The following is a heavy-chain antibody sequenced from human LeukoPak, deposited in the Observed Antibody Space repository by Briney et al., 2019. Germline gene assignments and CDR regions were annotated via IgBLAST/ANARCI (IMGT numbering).Heavy chain of an antibody. Sequence: GGSLRLSCAASGFTFSSYGMSWVRQAPGKGLEWVSAISGSGGSTYYADSVKGRFTISRDNSKNTLYLQMNSLRAEDTAVYYCAKTHDYGGNSGPALFDYWGQGTLVTVSS. V-gene: IGHV3-23*01. CDR2: ISGSGGST. D-gene: IGHD4-23*01. J-gene: IGHJ4*02. CDR1: GFTFSSYG. CDR3: AKTHDYGGNSGPALFDY.